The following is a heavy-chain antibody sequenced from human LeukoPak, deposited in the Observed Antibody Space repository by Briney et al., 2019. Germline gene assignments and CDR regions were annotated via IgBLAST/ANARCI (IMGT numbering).Heavy chain of an antibody. V-gene: IGHV3-20*04. CDR2: INWNGGST. J-gene: IGHJ6*03. Sequence: PGGSLRLSCAASGFTFDDYGMSWVRQAPGKGLEWVSGINWNGGSTGYADSVKGRFTISRDSAKNSLYLQMNSLRAEDTALYYCARRLGYCSSTSCYVSYYMDVWGKGTTVTVSS. D-gene: IGHD2-2*01. CDR3: ARRLGYCSSTSCYVSYYMDV. CDR1: GFTFDDYG.